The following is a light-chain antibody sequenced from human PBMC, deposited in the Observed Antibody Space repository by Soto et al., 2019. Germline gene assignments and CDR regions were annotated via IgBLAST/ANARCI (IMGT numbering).Light chain of an antibody. CDR1: QSVSSSY. Sequence: EIVLTQSPGTLSLSPGERATLSCRASQSVSSSYLAWYQQKPGQAPRLLIYGASNRATGIPDRFSAGGSGTDFTLTISRLEPEDCAVYYCQQYGSPPPYTFGQGTKLEIK. CDR2: GAS. CDR3: QQYGSPPPYT. J-gene: IGKJ2*01. V-gene: IGKV3-20*01.